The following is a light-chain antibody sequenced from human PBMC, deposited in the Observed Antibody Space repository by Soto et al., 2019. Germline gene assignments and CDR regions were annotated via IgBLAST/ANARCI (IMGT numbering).Light chain of an antibody. J-gene: IGKJ1*01. CDR2: GAS. Sequence: EVVLTQSPGTLSLSPGERATLSCRASQSVSNNYLAWYQQKPGQAPRLLIYGASTRATGVPDRFSGSGSGTEFTLTSSSLEPVYFVVFYCHQYSSSPRTFGQGTRVEVK. CDR1: QSVSNNY. CDR3: HQYSSSPRT. V-gene: IGKV3-20*01.